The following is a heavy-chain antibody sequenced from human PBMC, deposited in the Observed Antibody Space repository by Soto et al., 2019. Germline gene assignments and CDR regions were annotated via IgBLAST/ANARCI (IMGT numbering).Heavy chain of an antibody. CDR3: TTDPQQLVPPYYYYGMDV. CDR2: IKSKTDGGTT. V-gene: IGHV3-15*01. Sequence: EVQLVESGGGLVKPGGSLRLSCAASGFTFSNAWMSWVRQAPGKGLEWVGRIKSKTDGGTTDYAAPVKGRFTISRDDSKNTLYLQMNSLKNEDTAVYYCTTDPQQLVPPYYYYGMDVWGQGTTVTVSS. CDR1: GFTFSNAW. J-gene: IGHJ6*02. D-gene: IGHD6-13*01.